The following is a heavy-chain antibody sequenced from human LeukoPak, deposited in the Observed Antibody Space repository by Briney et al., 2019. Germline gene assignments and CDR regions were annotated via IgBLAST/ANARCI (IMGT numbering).Heavy chain of an antibody. Sequence: GGSLRLSCAASGFTVSSNYMSWVRQAPGQGLEWVSVIYSGGSTYNATSVKGRFTISSDNSKNTLNLQINSLRAYDWAVYHCGGSGTAHPRADYWGQGTLVTVSS. V-gene: IGHV3-53*01. CDR3: GGSGTAHPRADY. D-gene: IGHD3-10*01. CDR1: GFTVSSNY. CDR2: IYSGGST. J-gene: IGHJ4*02.